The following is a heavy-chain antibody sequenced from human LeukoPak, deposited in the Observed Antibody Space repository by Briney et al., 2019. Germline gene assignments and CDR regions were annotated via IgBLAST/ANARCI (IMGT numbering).Heavy chain of an antibody. Sequence: ASXKVSCKASGYTFNAYYIHWVRQAPGQGLEWMGWINPHSGGTNSTQKFQDRVTMTRDTSISPVYMELGRLRSDDTAVYYCARDRDSYGDYYFFYMDVWGKGTTVAVSS. CDR3: ARDRDSYGDYYFFYMDV. CDR1: GYTFNAYY. D-gene: IGHD5-18*01. CDR2: INPHSGGT. V-gene: IGHV1-2*02. J-gene: IGHJ6*03.